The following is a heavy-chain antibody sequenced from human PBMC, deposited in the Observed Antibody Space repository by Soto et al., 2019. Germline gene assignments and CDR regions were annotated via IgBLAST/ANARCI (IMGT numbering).Heavy chain of an antibody. CDR3: AKDFGRYSYGWSDY. CDR1: GFTFSSYG. D-gene: IGHD5-18*01. Sequence: GSLRLSCAASGFTFSSYGMHWVRQAPGKGLEWVAVISYDGSNKYYADSVKGRFTISRDNSKNTLYLQMNSLRAEDTAVYYCAKDFGRYSYGWSDYWGQGTLVTVSS. CDR2: ISYDGSNK. V-gene: IGHV3-30*18. J-gene: IGHJ4*02.